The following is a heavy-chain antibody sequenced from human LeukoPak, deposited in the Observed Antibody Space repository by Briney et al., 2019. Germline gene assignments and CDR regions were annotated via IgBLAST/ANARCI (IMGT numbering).Heavy chain of an antibody. CDR1: GFAFESFT. CDR3: AKGLFSAYDKYLDS. Sequence: GGSLRLSCAGSGFAFESFTMTWVRQAPGRGLEWVSLISDTGRDINYADSVRGRFTISRDNTKNSLFLQMDSLRVEDTAIYYCAKGLFSAYDKYLDSWGQGTLVTVSS. V-gene: IGHV3-21*04. CDR2: ISDTGRDI. J-gene: IGHJ4*02. D-gene: IGHD5-12*01.